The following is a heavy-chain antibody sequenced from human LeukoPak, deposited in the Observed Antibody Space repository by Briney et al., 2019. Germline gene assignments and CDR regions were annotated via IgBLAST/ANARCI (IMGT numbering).Heavy chain of an antibody. D-gene: IGHD4-23*01. J-gene: IGHJ4*02. CDR3: ARTYGGNSTPFDY. CDR1: GFTFSSYG. Sequence: PGGSLRLSCAASGFTFSSYGMHWVRQAPGKGLEWVAVIWYDGSNKYYADSVKGRFTISRDNSKNTLYLQMNSLRAEDTAVYYCARTYGGNSTPFDYWGQGTLVTVSS. CDR2: IWYDGSNK. V-gene: IGHV3-33*01.